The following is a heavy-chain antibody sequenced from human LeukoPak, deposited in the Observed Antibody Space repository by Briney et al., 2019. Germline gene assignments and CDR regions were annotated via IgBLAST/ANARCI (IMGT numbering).Heavy chain of an antibody. Sequence: SETLSLTCTVSGYSISSGCYWGWVRQPPGKGLEWIGSIFHTGSIYYNLSLKSRVTLSVDTSKNQSSLNLDTVIAADTAVYYCARRLDNQDFDSWGQGTLVTVTS. CDR2: IFHTGSI. D-gene: IGHD1-14*01. V-gene: IGHV4-38-2*02. CDR1: GYSISSGCY. J-gene: IGHJ4*02. CDR3: ARRLDNQDFDS.